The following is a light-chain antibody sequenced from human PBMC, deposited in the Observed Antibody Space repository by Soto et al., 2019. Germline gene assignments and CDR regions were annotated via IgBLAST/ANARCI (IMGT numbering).Light chain of an antibody. Sequence: EIVMTQSPATLSVSPGERATLSCRASQSISGSLTWYQQNPGQAPRLLIYGASARAADIPPRFSGSGSGTEFTLTISGLQSEEFAVYYCQQYYNWPLWTFGQGTKVEIK. CDR3: QQYYNWPLWT. CDR1: QSISGS. J-gene: IGKJ1*01. CDR2: GAS. V-gene: IGKV3-15*01.